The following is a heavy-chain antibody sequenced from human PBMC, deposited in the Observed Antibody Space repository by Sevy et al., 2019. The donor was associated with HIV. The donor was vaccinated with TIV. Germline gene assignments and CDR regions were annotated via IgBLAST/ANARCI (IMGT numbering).Heavy chain of an antibody. J-gene: IGHJ6*02. CDR1: GGTFSSYA. CDR2: IIPIFGTA. V-gene: IGHV1-69*13. CDR3: ARVLLVVVPAARNYYYYGMDV. Sequence: ASVKVSCKASGGTFSSYAISWVRQAPGQGLEWMGGIIPIFGTANYARKFQGRVTITADESTGTAYMELSSLRSEDTAVYSCARVLLVVVPAARNYYYYGMDVWGQGTTVTVSS. D-gene: IGHD2-2*01.